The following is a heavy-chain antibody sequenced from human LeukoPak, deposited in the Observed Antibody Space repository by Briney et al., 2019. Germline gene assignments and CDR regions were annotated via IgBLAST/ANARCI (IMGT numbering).Heavy chain of an antibody. CDR3: ARDLAVAGIDY. Sequence: GGSLRLSCAASGFTFSTYVMSWVRQAPGKGLEWVSTISASGIGTYYADSVKGRFTVSRDNSKNTLYLQMNSLRAEDTAVYYCARDLAVAGIDYWGQGTLVNVSS. J-gene: IGHJ4*02. CDR1: GFTFSTYV. V-gene: IGHV3-23*01. CDR2: ISASGIGT. D-gene: IGHD6-19*01.